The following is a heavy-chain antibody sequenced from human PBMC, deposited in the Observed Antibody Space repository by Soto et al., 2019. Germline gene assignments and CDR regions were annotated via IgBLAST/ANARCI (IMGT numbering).Heavy chain of an antibody. CDR1: GFTFLDAL. CDR2: IKNKADGGTT. D-gene: IGHD4-4*01. J-gene: IGHJ4*02. Sequence: EVQLVESGGGLVKPGGSLRLSCAASGFTFLDALMNWVRQAPGKGLEWVGRIKNKADGGTTDYAAPVKGRFTISRDDSKNTLYLQMNSLKTEDTAVYYCTTGTYSNPNFDYWGQGTLVTVSS. CDR3: TTGTYSNPNFDY. V-gene: IGHV3-15*07.